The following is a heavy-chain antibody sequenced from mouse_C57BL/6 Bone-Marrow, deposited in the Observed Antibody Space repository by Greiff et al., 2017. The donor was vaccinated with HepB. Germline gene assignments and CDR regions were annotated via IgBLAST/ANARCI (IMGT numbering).Heavy chain of an antibody. CDR3: ASSRQLRPFAY. Sequence: QVQLQQSGPGLVAPSQSLSITCTVSGFSLTSYGLDWVRQSPGKGLEWLGVIWGVGSTNYNSALKSRLSISKDNSKSQVFLKMNSLQTDDTAMYYCASSRQLRPFAYWGQGTLVTVSA. CDR1: GFSLTSYG. D-gene: IGHD3-2*02. V-gene: IGHV2-6*01. CDR2: IWGVGST. J-gene: IGHJ3*01.